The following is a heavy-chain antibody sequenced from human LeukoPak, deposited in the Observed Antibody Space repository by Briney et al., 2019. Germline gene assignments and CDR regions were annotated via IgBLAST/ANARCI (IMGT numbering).Heavy chain of an antibody. D-gene: IGHD5-24*01. Sequence: SETLSLTCTVSGGSISSYYWSWIRQPPGKGLEWIGYIYCSGSTNYNPSLKSRVTISVDTSKNQFSPKLSSVTAADTAVYYCARQVEMATITDAFDIWGQGTMVTVSS. J-gene: IGHJ3*02. CDR3: ARQVEMATITDAFDI. V-gene: IGHV4-59*08. CDR2: IYCSGST. CDR1: GGSISSYY.